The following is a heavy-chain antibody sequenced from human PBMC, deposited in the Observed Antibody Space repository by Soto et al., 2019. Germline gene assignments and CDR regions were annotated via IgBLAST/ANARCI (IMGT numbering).Heavy chain of an antibody. V-gene: IGHV4-39*01. CDR1: GGSISSSSYN. Sequence: SETLSLTCSVYGGSISSSSYNWDWIRQPPGKGLEWIGTIYYNGDTDYNPSLKSRAAISVDASDFQFSLKLTSVTAADTSIYYCARFSGNAFDIWGHGTMVTV. CDR3: ARFSGNAFDI. CDR2: IYYNGDT. J-gene: IGHJ3*02.